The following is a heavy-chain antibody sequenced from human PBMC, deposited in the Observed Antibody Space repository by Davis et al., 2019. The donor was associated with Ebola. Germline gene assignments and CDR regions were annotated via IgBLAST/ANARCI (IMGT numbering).Heavy chain of an antibody. V-gene: IGHV3-21*04. D-gene: IGHD2-2*02. J-gene: IGHJ4*02. CDR3: AKGRTIPLALDF. Sequence: GESLKISCAASGFTFSTYTMIWVRQAPGKGLERVSSISPNSNYIYDADSVKGRFTISRDNAKNSLYLQMNSLRGEDTALYYCAKGRTIPLALDFWGQGTLVTVSS. CDR1: GFTFSTYT. CDR2: ISPNSNYI.